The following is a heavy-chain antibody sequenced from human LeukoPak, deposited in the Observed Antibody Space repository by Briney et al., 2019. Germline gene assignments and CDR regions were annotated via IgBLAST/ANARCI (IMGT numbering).Heavy chain of an antibody. V-gene: IGHV4-4*07. CDR2: IYTSGST. Sequence: SETLSLTWTVSGGSISSYYWSWIRQPAGKGLEWIGRIYTSGSTNYNPSLKSRATMSVDTSKNQFSLNLSSVTAADTAVYYCARGVRLQVYDSSGYYRLDYWGQGTLVTVSS. D-gene: IGHD3-22*01. CDR1: GGSISSYY. J-gene: IGHJ4*02. CDR3: ARGVRLQVYDSSGYYRLDY.